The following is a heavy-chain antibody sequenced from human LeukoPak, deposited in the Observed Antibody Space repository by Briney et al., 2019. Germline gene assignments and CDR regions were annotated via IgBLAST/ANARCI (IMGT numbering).Heavy chain of an antibody. J-gene: IGHJ6*03. Sequence: GGSLRLSCAASGFTFSNAWMSWVRQAPGKGLEWVGRIKSKTDGGTTDYAAPVKGRFTISRDDSKNTLYLQMNSLKTEDTAVYYCTTQLARDYYYYYMDVWGKGTTVTVSS. D-gene: IGHD1-26*01. CDR2: IKSKTDGGTT. CDR3: TTQLARDYYYYYMDV. V-gene: IGHV3-15*01. CDR1: GFTFSNAW.